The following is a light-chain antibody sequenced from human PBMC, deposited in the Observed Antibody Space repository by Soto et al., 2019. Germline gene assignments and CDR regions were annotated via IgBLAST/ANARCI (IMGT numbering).Light chain of an antibody. Sequence: DIQLTQSPSFLSASEGDRVTITCRASQGISSYLAWYQQKPGKAPKLLMYAASTLQRGVPSRFSGSGSGTEFTLAISSLQPEDFATYHCRQFNDYPITFGQGTRLEIK. V-gene: IGKV1-9*01. J-gene: IGKJ5*01. CDR2: AAS. CDR3: RQFNDYPIT. CDR1: QGISSY.